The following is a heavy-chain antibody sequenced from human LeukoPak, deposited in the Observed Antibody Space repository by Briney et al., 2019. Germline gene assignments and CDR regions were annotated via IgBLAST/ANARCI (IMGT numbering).Heavy chain of an antibody. CDR1: GLTFSSSW. CDR3: ARGYSCLDV. V-gene: IGHV3-74*01. Sequence: GGSLRLSCAASGLTFSSSWMHWVRQAPGKGLVWVSLIRSDGRSFTGYADSVKGRFTISRDNAKNTVYLQMNSLRAEHTAMYYCARGYSCLDVWGQGTTVTVSS. J-gene: IGHJ6*02. D-gene: IGHD1-26*01. CDR2: IRSDGRSFT.